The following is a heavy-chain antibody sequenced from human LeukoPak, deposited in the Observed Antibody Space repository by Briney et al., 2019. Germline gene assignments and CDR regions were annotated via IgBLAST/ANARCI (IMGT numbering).Heavy chain of an antibody. Sequence: PGGSLRLSCAASGFTFSDYYMSWIRQAPGKGLEWVSYISSSGSTIYYADSVKGRFTISRDNAKNSLYLQMNSLRAEDTAVYYCARVLMYYYYYMDVWGKGTTVTVSS. CDR1: GFTFSDYY. CDR2: ISSSGSTI. D-gene: IGHD2-8*01. CDR3: ARVLMYYYYYMDV. V-gene: IGHV3-11*04. J-gene: IGHJ6*03.